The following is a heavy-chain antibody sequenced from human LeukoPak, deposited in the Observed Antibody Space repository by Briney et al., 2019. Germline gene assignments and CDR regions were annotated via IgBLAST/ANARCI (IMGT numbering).Heavy chain of an antibody. Sequence: PGGSLGLSCAASGFTFSSYWMSWVRQAPGKGLEWVANIKQDGGDKYYVDAVKGRFTISRDSAKNSLSLQMNSLRAEDTAVYYCARSGSGSYSTFFDYWGQGTLVTVSS. J-gene: IGHJ4*02. D-gene: IGHD3-10*01. CDR2: IKQDGGDK. CDR3: ARSGSGSYSTFFDY. CDR1: GFTFSSYW. V-gene: IGHV3-7*01.